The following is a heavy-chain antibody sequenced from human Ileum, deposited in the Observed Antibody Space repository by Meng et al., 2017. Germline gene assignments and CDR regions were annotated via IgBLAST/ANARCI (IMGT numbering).Heavy chain of an antibody. CDR1: GFTSSSYS. CDR2: ISSSSSYM. D-gene: IGHD6-13*01. Sequence: GESLKISCAASGFTSSSYSMNWVRQAPGKGLEWVSSISSSSSYMYYADPVKGRFTVSRDNARNLLYLQMNSLRAEDTALYYCARETAPGTQRQFDFWGQGTLVTVSS. J-gene: IGHJ4*02. V-gene: IGHV3-21*01. CDR3: ARETAPGTQRQFDF.